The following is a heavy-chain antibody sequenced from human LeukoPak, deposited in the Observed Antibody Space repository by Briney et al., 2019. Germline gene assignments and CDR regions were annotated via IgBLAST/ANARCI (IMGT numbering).Heavy chain of an antibody. Sequence: GRSLRLSCAASGFTFSSYGMHWVRQAPGKGLEXXXXXSYDGSHKYYADSVKGRLIISRDNSKNTLYLQMNSLRAEDTAVYYCAKDASDSSGWYYFDYWGQGTLVTVSS. D-gene: IGHD6-19*01. J-gene: IGHJ4*02. CDR2: XSYDGSHK. CDR3: AKDASDSSGWYYFDY. V-gene: IGHV3-30*18. CDR1: GFTFSSYG.